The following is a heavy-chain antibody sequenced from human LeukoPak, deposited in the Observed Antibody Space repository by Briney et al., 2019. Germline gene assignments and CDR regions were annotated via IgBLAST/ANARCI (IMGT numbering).Heavy chain of an antibody. D-gene: IGHD3-22*01. V-gene: IGHV1-18*01. Sequence: GASVKVSCKASGYTFTNYGITWVRQAPGQGLEWMGWISAYNGNTNYAQKLRGRVTMTTDTSTSTAYMELRSLRSDDTAVYYCARIPYDSSGYTPFDYWGQGTLVTVSS. CDR2: ISAYNGNT. CDR3: ARIPYDSSGYTPFDY. CDR1: GYTFTNYG. J-gene: IGHJ4*02.